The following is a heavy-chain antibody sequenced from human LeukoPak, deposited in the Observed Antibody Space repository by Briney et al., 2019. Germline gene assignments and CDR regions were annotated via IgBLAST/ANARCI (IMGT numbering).Heavy chain of an antibody. D-gene: IGHD3-3*01. J-gene: IGHJ6*03. Sequence: ASVKVSCKASGYTFTSYAMNWVRQAPGQGLEWMGWINTNTGNPTYAQGFTGRFVFSLDTSVSTAYLQISSLKAEDTAVYYCARGYYDFWSGYYIHRDPYYYYYYMDVWGKGTTVTVPS. CDR1: GYTFTSYA. V-gene: IGHV7-4-1*02. CDR3: ARGYYDFWSGYYIHRDPYYYYYYMDV. CDR2: INTNTGNP.